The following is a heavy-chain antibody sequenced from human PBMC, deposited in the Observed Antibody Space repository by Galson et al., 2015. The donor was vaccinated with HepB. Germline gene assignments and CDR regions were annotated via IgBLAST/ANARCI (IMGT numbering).Heavy chain of an antibody. CDR2: VSGSGGST. J-gene: IGHJ3*02. Sequence: SLRLSCAASGFTFSSYAMSWVRQAPGKGLEWVSSVSGSGGSTYYADSVKGRFTISKDISKNTLYLQMSSLRAEDTAFYYCAKGTLERPRGGFDIWGQGTMVTVSS. CDR3: AKGTLERPRGGFDI. D-gene: IGHD1-1*01. V-gene: IGHV3-23*01. CDR1: GFTFSSYA.